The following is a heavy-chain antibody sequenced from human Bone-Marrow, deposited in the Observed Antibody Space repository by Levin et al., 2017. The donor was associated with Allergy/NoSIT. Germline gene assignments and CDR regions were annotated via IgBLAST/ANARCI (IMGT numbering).Heavy chain of an antibody. D-gene: IGHD6-13*01. Sequence: GESVKISCQASGYTFTSYAMHWVRQAPGQRLEWMGWINAGNGNTKYSQKFQGRVTITRDTSASTAYMELSSLRSEDTAVYYCARGYSSSWSHIDYWGQGTLVTVSS. CDR3: ARGYSSSWSHIDY. V-gene: IGHV1-3*01. J-gene: IGHJ4*02. CDR2: INAGNGNT. CDR1: GYTFTSYA.